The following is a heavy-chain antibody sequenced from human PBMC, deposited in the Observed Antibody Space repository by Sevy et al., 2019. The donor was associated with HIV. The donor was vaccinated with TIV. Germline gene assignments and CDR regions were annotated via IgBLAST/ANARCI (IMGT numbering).Heavy chain of an antibody. J-gene: IGHJ4*02. V-gene: IGHV3-23*01. CDR1: GFTFSSYA. D-gene: IGHD6-13*01. Sequence: GGSLRLSCAASGFTFSSYAMSWVRQAPGKGLEWVSAISGSGGSTYYADSVKGWFTISRDNSKNTLYLQMNSLRAEDTAVYYCAKAGYSSSWFDYWGQGTLVTVSS. CDR2: ISGSGGST. CDR3: AKAGYSSSWFDY.